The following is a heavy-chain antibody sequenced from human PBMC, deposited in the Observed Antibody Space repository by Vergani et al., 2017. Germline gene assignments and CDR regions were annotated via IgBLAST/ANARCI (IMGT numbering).Heavy chain of an antibody. Sequence: QVQLVESGGGVVQPGRSLRLSCAASGFTFSSYAMHWARQAPGKGLEWVAVISYDGSNKYYADSVKGRFTISRDNSKNTLYLQMNSLRAEDTAVYYCARDPNVDTAMYFDYWGQGTLVTVSS. J-gene: IGHJ4*02. D-gene: IGHD5-18*01. CDR3: ARDPNVDTAMYFDY. CDR1: GFTFSSYA. CDR2: ISYDGSNK. V-gene: IGHV3-30*01.